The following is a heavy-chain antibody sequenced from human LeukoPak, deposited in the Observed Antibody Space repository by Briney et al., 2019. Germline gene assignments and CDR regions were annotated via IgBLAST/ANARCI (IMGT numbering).Heavy chain of an antibody. V-gene: IGHV3-21*01. CDR1: GFSFSSNS. CDR3: ARVGVGNEYGSGSYQN. Sequence: GGSLRLSCVASGFSFSSNSMNWVRQAPGKGLEWVSAISSSTYKVYADSVKGRFTISRDNAMNSLYLQMDSLRVEDTALYYCARVGVGNEYGSGSYQNWGQGTLVTVSS. J-gene: IGHJ4*02. CDR2: ISSSTYK. D-gene: IGHD3-10*01.